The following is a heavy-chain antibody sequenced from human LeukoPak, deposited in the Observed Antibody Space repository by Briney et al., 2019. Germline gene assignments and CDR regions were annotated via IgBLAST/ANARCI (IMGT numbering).Heavy chain of an antibody. J-gene: IGHJ5*02. D-gene: IGHD3-22*01. CDR2: IRYDGSNK. CDR1: GFTFSSYG. V-gene: IGHV3-30*02. CDR3: ARGGWTYYYDSSGYEWYNWFDP. Sequence: GGSLRLSCAASGFTFSSYGMHWVRQAPGKGLEWVAFIRYDGSNKYYADSVKGRFTISRDNSKNTLYLQMNSLRAEDTAVYYCARGGWTYYYDSSGYEWYNWFDPWGQGTLVTVSS.